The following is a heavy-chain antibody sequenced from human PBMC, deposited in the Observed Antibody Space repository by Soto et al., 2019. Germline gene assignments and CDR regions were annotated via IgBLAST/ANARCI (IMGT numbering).Heavy chain of an antibody. CDR2: INPNDGTA. CDR3: ARAGNAYYHYYMDV. CDR1: GYTFISYY. Sequence: QVQLVQSGAEVKKPGASVKVSCEASGYTFISYYMHWMRQAPGQGLEWVGIINPNDGTATYAQRFQGSVTMTRDTSTSTVYVELSSLRSDDTAVYSCARAGNAYYHYYMDVWGKGTTVTVSS. V-gene: IGHV1-46*03. J-gene: IGHJ6*03. D-gene: IGHD1-1*01.